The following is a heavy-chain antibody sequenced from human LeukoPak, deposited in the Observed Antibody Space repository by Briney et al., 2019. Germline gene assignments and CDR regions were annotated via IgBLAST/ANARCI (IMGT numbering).Heavy chain of an antibody. CDR2: IYYSGST. Sequence: SETLSLTCTVSGGSISSGDYYWSWIRQPPGKGLEWIGYIYYSGSTYYNPSLKSRVTISVDTSKNQFSLKLSSVTAADTAVYYCARGGYYYDSSGYYPDAFDIWGQGTMVTVSS. CDR3: ARGGYYYDSSGYYPDAFDI. CDR1: GGSISSGDYY. J-gene: IGHJ3*02. V-gene: IGHV4-30-4*01. D-gene: IGHD3-22*01.